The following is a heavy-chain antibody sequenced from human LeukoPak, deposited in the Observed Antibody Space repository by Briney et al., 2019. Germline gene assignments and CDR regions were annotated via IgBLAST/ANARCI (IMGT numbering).Heavy chain of an antibody. V-gene: IGHV4-30-2*01. CDR3: ARAGVAARNLDY. CDR2: IYHSGTT. D-gene: IGHD6-6*01. CDR1: GASISSGGYY. J-gene: IGHJ4*02. Sequence: SETLSLTCTVSGASISSGGYYWSWIRQPPGKGLEWIGYIYHSGTTYYNPSLRSRVTISLDRSKNQFSLKLSSVTAADTAVYYCARAGVAARNLDYWGQGTLVTVSS.